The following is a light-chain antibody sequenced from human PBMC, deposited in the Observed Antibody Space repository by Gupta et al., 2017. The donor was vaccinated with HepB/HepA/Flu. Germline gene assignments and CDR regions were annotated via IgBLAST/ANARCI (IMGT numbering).Light chain of an antibody. CDR3: SSYTDSNTVV. CDR2: DVS. J-gene: IGLJ3*02. Sequence: QSALTQPASVSGPPGQSIIISCTGTSSDVGGYNYVCWYQPKPGKAPKLLIYDVSNRPSGASSRFSGSKSGNTASLTISGLQTEDEADYYCSSYTDSNTVVFGGGTKVTVL. CDR1: SSDVGGYNY. V-gene: IGLV2-14*03.